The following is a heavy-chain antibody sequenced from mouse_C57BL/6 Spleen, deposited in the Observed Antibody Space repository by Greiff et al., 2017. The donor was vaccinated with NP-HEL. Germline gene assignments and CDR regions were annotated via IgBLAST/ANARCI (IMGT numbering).Heavy chain of an antibody. V-gene: IGHV1-61*01. CDR2: IYPSDSET. Sequence: QVQLQQPGAELVRPGSSVKLSCKASGYTFTSYWMDWVKQRPGQGLEWIGNIYPSDSETHYNQKFKDKATLTVDKSSSTAYMQLSSLTSEDSAVYYCARWHSFDYWGQGTTLTVSS. CDR1: GYTFTSYW. CDR3: ARWHSFDY. J-gene: IGHJ2*01.